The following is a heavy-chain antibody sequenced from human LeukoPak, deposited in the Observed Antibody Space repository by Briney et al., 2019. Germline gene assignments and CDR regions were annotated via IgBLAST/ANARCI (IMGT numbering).Heavy chain of an antibody. CDR2: IGGSGGST. D-gene: IGHD2-8*02. Sequence: GGSLRLSCAASGFTFSSYAMSWVRQAPGKGLELVSAIGGSGGSTYYADSVKGRFTIARDNSENTLYLQMNSLRAEDTAVYYCAKSRNTGCSLFDYWGQGTLVTVSP. V-gene: IGHV3-23*01. CDR1: GFTFSSYA. J-gene: IGHJ4*02. CDR3: AKSRNTGCSLFDY.